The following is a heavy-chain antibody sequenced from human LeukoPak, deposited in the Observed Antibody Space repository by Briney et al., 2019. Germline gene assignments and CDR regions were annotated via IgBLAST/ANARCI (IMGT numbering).Heavy chain of an antibody. Sequence: GGSLRLSCAASGVTVSSNYMTWVRQAPGKGLEWVSVIYSSGATFYADSVKGRFTISRDNSKNSLYLQMNSLRVEDTAVYYCARGRPDRSITIFGVVASPNWFDPWGQGTLVTVSS. CDR1: GVTVSSNY. CDR3: ARGRPDRSITIFGVVASPNWFDP. D-gene: IGHD3-3*01. CDR2: IYSSGAT. V-gene: IGHV3-66*01. J-gene: IGHJ5*02.